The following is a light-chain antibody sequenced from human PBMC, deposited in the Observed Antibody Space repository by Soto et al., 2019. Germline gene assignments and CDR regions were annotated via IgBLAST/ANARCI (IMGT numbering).Light chain of an antibody. CDR1: SCDVGGYNY. J-gene: IGLJ1*01. CDR3: SSYRSSSTAFV. Sequence: QSALTQPASVSGSPGQSITISCTGTSCDVGGYNYVSWYQQYPGKAPKLMIYGVSNRPSGVSNRFSGSKSGNTASLTISGLQADDEADYYCSSYRSSSTAFVFGTGTKLTVL. CDR2: GVS. V-gene: IGLV2-14*01.